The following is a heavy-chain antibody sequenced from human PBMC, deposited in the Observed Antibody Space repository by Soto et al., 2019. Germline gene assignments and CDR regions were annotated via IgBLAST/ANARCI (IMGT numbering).Heavy chain of an antibody. D-gene: IGHD2-2*01. CDR3: AREEGVPAAMLCYYYYYMDV. V-gene: IGHV3-74*01. CDR2: INSDGSST. J-gene: IGHJ6*03. Sequence: GGSLRLSCAASGFTFSSYWMHWVRQAPGKGLVWVSRINSDGSSTSYADSVKGRVTNTRDNAKNTLYLQLNRLRAEDTAVYYCAREEGVPAAMLCYYYYYMDVWGKGTTVTVSS. CDR1: GFTFSSYW.